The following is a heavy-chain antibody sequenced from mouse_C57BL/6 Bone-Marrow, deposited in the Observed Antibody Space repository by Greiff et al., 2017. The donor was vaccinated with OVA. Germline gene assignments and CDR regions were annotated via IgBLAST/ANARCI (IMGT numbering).Heavy chain of an antibody. CDR1: GYSFTDYN. D-gene: IGHD2-5*01. J-gene: IGHJ3*01. CDR3: ARKLYSNYVTWFAY. V-gene: IGHV1-39*01. Sequence: VQLQQSGPELVKPGASVTISCKASGYSFTDYNMNWVKQSNGKSLEWIGVINPNYGTTSYNQKFKGKATLTVDQSSSTAYMQLNSLTSEDSAVYYCARKLYSNYVTWFAYWGQGTLVTVSA. CDR2: INPNYGTT.